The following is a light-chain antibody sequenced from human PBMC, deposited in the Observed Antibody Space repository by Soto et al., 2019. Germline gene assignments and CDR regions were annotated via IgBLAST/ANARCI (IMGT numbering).Light chain of an antibody. CDR2: GAS. J-gene: IGKJ5*01. CDR1: RSVSSN. Sequence: EIVMTQSPATLSVSPGERATLSCRASRSVSSNLAWYQQEPGQAPRLLIYGASTRATGIPARFSGSGSGTEFTLTISSLQSEDFAVYYCQQYNNWPPSITFGQGTRLEIK. CDR3: QQYNNWPPSIT. V-gene: IGKV3-15*01.